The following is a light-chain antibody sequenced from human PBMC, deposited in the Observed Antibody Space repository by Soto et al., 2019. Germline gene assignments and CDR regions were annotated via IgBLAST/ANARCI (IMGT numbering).Light chain of an antibody. CDR3: QQRQSWPRT. J-gene: IGKJ1*01. Sequence: VLTQFTGTLSLSPGAITTPSLRHSQTVRNNYLAWYQQKPGQAPTLLIYDASNRATGIPDRFSGGGSGTDFTLTISRLEPEDFAVYYCQQRQSWPRTFGQGTKVDIK. CDR1: QTVRNNY. V-gene: IGKV3D-20*02. CDR2: DAS.